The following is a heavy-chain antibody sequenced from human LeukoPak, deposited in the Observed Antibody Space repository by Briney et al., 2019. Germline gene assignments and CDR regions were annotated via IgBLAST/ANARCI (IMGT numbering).Heavy chain of an antibody. D-gene: IGHD3-3*01. CDR1: GFGFSSYA. J-gene: IGHJ4*02. CDR2: IKQDGSEK. V-gene: IGHV3-7*01. CDR3: ARRLTIFGVVTSFDY. Sequence: PGGSLRLSCAVSGFGFSSYAMSWVRQAPGKGLEWVANIKQDGSEKYYVDSVKGRFTISRDNAKNSLYLQMNSLRAEDTAVYYCARRLTIFGVVTSFDYWGQGTLVTVSS.